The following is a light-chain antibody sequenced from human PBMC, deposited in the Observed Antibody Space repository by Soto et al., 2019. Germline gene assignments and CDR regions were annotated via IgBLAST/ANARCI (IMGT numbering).Light chain of an antibody. CDR2: RVS. Sequence: EIVWKQSPATLSFSPGQRATLSCRASQSVRSDYFAWYQQNPGQDPRVLIFRVSTRSTGVPDRFSGSGSGIDFTITISRLQPEDFALYYCQQYGNSPLTFGGGTKVEIK. CDR1: QSVRSDY. CDR3: QQYGNSPLT. J-gene: IGKJ4*01. V-gene: IGKV3-20*01.